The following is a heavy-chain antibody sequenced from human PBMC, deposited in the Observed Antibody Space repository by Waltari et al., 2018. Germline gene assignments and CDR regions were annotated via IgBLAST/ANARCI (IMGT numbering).Heavy chain of an antibody. V-gene: IGHV4-39*01. J-gene: IGHJ3*01. D-gene: IGHD5-12*01. Sequence: QLQLQESGPGLVKPSETLSLTCSVSGVSITSNRHYWGWIRQPPGQGLEWSGTMSYSGATCSSPSLGGRVTVSRGTSKNQLSLKLVSVTAADTAVYYCATYIGASVGTAAFDVWGQGTMVTVSS. CDR1: GVSITSNRHY. CDR3: ATYIGASVGTAAFDV. CDR2: MSYSGAT.